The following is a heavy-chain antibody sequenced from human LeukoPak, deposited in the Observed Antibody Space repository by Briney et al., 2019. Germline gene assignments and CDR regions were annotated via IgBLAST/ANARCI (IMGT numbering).Heavy chain of an antibody. J-gene: IGHJ4*02. CDR2: IYYSGTT. CDR3: ASYSNYAEQFDY. V-gene: IGHV4-59*01. CDR1: GGSISSYY. D-gene: IGHD4-11*01. Sequence: SETLSLTCTVSGGSISSYYWSWIRQTPGKGLEWIGYIYYSGTTNYNPSLRSRVAISLDTSKNQFSLKLSSVTAADTAVYYCASYSNYAEQFDYWGQGTLVTVSS.